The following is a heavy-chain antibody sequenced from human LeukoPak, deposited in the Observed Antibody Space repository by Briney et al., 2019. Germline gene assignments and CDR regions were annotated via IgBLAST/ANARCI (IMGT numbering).Heavy chain of an antibody. J-gene: IGHJ6*03. D-gene: IGHD3-10*01. CDR3: ARQLYVSGSYYAPMDV. Sequence: SETLSLTCTVSGGSISSYYWSWIRQPAGKGLEWIGRIYTSGSTNHNPSLKSRVTISVDTSKNQFSLKLSSVTAADTSVYFCARQLYVSGSYYAPMDVWGKGTTVTISS. V-gene: IGHV4-4*07. CDR2: IYTSGST. CDR1: GGSISSYY.